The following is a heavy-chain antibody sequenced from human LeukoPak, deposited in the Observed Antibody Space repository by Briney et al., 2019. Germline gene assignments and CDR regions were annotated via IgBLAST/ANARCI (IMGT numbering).Heavy chain of an antibody. D-gene: IGHD4-17*01. CDR3: ARASTVTTGFGP. CDR2: INPIFGTA. J-gene: IGHJ5*02. V-gene: IGHV1-69*05. Sequence: SVKVSCKASGGTFSSYAISWVRQAPGQGLEWMGGINPIFGTANYAQKFQGRVTITTDESTSTAYMELSSLRSEDTAVYYCARASTVTTGFGPWGQGTLVTVSS. CDR1: GGTFSSYA.